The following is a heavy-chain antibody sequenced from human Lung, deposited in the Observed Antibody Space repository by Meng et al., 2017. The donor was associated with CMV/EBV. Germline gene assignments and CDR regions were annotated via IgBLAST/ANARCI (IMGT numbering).Heavy chain of an antibody. CDR2: IYYSGTT. V-gene: IGHV4-39*02. D-gene: IGHD1-14*01. CDR1: VGSISSTSDY. CDR3: ARRPPALTGNWFDP. J-gene: IGHJ5*02. Sequence: GSLRLSCSVSVGSISSTSDYWGWIRQPPGKGLEWIGSIYYSGTTYYNPSLKSRVTVSVDTSKNHLSLTLSAVTAADTAVYYCARRPPALTGNWFDPWGQGTLVTVSS.